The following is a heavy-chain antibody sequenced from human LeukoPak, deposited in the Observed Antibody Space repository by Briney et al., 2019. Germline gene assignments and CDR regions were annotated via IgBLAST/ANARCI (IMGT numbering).Heavy chain of an antibody. J-gene: IGHJ6*03. CDR2: INHSGST. D-gene: IGHD6-13*01. Sequence: SETLSLTCAVYGGSFSGYYWSWIRQPPGKGLEWIGKINHSGSTNYNPSLKSRVTISIDTSKNQLSLKLSSVTAADTAVYYCARDRGIAAAGYYYYYYMDVWGKGTTVTVSS. CDR1: GGSFSGYY. V-gene: IGHV4-34*01. CDR3: ARDRGIAAAGYYYYYYMDV.